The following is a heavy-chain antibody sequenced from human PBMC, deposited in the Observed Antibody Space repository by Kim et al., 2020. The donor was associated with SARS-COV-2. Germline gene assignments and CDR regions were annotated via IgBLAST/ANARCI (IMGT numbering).Heavy chain of an antibody. CDR1: GDSVSSNSAA. CDR2: TYYRSKWYN. D-gene: IGHD6-13*01. Sequence: SQTLSLTCAISGDSVSSNSAAWNWIRQSPSRGLEWLGRTYYRSKWYNDYAVSVKSRITINPDTSKNQFSLQLNSVTPEDTTVYYCARDLGIAAAGTYYYYYGMDVWGQGTTVTVSS. CDR3: ARDLGIAAAGTYYYYYGMDV. J-gene: IGHJ6*02. V-gene: IGHV6-1*01.